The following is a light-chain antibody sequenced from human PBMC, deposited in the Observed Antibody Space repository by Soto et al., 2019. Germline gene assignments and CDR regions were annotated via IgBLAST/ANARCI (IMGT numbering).Light chain of an antibody. CDR1: SSNIGSNT. CDR3: AAWDDSLNGSGV. CDR2: SNN. J-gene: IGLJ3*02. V-gene: IGLV1-44*01. Sequence: QSVLTQPPSASGTPGQRVTISCSGSSSNIGSNTVNWSQQLPGTAPKLLIYSNNQRPSGVPDRFSGSKSGTSAYLAISGLQSEDEADYYCAAWDDSLNGSGVFGGGTKLTVL.